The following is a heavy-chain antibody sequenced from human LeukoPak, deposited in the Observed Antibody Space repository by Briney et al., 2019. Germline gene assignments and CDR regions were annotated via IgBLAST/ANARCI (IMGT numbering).Heavy chain of an antibody. CDR1: GFTFSNAW. J-gene: IGHJ6*02. Sequence: PGGSLRLSCAASGFTFSNAWMTWVRQAPGKGLEWVGRIYRNADGGTTDYAAPVKGRFTISRDDSKNTLYLQMNSLKTEDTAVYYCTTDSYCSTTTCYASSNYYYGLDAWGQGTAV. CDR2: IYRNADGGTT. D-gene: IGHD2-2*01. CDR3: TTDSYCSTTTCYASSNYYYGLDA. V-gene: IGHV3-15*05.